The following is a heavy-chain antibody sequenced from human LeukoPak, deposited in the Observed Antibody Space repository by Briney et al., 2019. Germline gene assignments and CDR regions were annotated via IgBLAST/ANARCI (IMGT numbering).Heavy chain of an antibody. CDR1: GGTFSSYA. Sequence: SVKVSRKASGGTFSSYAISWVRQAPGQGLEWMGGIIPIFGTANYAQKFQGRVTITADESTSTAYMELSSLRSEDTAVYYCARETISVFGVVISPLDYWGQGTLVTVSS. J-gene: IGHJ4*02. D-gene: IGHD3-3*01. CDR3: ARETISVFGVVISPLDY. CDR2: IIPIFGTA. V-gene: IGHV1-69*13.